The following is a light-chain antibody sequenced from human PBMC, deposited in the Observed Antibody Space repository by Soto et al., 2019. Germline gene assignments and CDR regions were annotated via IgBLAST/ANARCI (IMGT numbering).Light chain of an antibody. J-gene: IGKJ2*01. CDR3: QQYNNWYT. V-gene: IGKV3-15*01. CDR1: QSVRTN. CDR2: AAS. Sequence: EIVMTQSPATLSVSPGERATLSCRASQSVRTNLAWYQQKPGQAPRLLIYAASTRATGIPARFSGSGSGTEFTLTISSLQSEDFAVYYCQQYNNWYTFGQGTKLEIK.